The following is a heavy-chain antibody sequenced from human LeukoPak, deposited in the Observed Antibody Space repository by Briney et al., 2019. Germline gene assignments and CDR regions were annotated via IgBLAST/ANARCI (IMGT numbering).Heavy chain of an antibody. V-gene: IGHV4-59*01. D-gene: IGHD6-19*01. CDR2: IYYSGST. CDR1: GGSINSYY. J-gene: IGHJ4*02. Sequence: SETLSLTCTVSGGSINSYYWSWIRQPPGKGLEWIGYIYYSGSTNYNPSLKSRVSISVDTSKNQFSLKLNSVTAADTAVYYCARENYSGWADYWGQGTLVTVSS. CDR3: ARENYSGWADY.